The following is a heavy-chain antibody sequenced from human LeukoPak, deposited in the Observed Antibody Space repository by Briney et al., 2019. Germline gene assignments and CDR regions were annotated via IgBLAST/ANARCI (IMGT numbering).Heavy chain of an antibody. Sequence: SETLSLTCTVSGGSISSYYWSWIRQPPGKGLEWIGYIYYSGSTNYNPSLKSRVTISVDTSKNQFSLKLSSVTAADTAVYYCARSYYDSSGYYDYWGQGTLVTVSS. J-gene: IGHJ4*02. CDR1: GGSISSYY. CDR3: ARSYYDSSGYYDY. V-gene: IGHV4-59*08. CDR2: IYYSGST. D-gene: IGHD3-22*01.